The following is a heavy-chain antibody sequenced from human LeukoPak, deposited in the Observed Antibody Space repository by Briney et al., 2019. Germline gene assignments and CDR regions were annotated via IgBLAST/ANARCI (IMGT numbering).Heavy chain of an antibody. Sequence: GGSLRLSCSASGFAFRSSVMHWVPKAPGKGLEYVSAITSGGATYYADSVRGRFTISRDNSKNTLYLQMSSLRAEDTAVYYCVKEVGRSGAFDIWGQGTMVIVSS. D-gene: IGHD1-26*01. CDR3: VKEVGRSGAFDI. J-gene: IGHJ3*02. CDR1: GFAFRSSV. V-gene: IGHV3-64D*09. CDR2: ITSGGAT.